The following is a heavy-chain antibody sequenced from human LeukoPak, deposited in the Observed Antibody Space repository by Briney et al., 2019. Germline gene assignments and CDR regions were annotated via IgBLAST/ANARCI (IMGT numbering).Heavy chain of an antibody. J-gene: IGHJ6*02. V-gene: IGHV3-7*01. CDR3: ARETGDYYYYGMDV. CDR2: IKQDGSEK. Sequence: GGSLRLSCAASGFTFSSCWMSWVRQAPGKGLEWVANIKQDGSEKYYVDSVKGRFTISRDNAKNSLYLQMNSLRAEDTAVYYCARETGDYYYYGMDVWGQGTTVTVSS. CDR1: GFTFSSCW.